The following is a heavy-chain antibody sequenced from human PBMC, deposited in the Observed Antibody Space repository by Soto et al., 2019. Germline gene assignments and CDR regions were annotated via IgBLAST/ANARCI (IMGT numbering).Heavy chain of an antibody. J-gene: IGHJ4*02. V-gene: IGHV4-31*03. D-gene: IGHD2-2*01. CDR3: ARDKGRYCSSTSCSLFDY. Sequence: QVQLQESGPGLVKPSQTLSLTCTVSGGSISSGGYYWSWIRQHPGKGLEWIGYIYYSGSTYYNPSLKSRVTISVDTSKNQFSLKLSSVTAADTAVYYCARDKGRYCSSTSCSLFDYWGQGTLVTVSS. CDR2: IYYSGST. CDR1: GGSISSGGYY.